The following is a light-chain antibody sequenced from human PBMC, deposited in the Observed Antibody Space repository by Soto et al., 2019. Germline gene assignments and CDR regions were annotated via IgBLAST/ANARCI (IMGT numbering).Light chain of an antibody. V-gene: IGLV3-21*02. CDR1: NIGGKS. CDR2: DDS. J-gene: IGLJ2*01. Sequence: SYELTQPPSVSVAPGQTARITCGGNNIGGKSVHWYQQKPGQAPALVVYDDSDRPSGIPERISGSNSGNTATLTISRVEVGDEADYYCQVWDSSREHVVFGGGTNSPS. CDR3: QVWDSSREHVV.